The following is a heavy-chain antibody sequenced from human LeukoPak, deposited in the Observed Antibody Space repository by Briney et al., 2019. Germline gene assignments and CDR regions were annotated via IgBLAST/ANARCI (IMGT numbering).Heavy chain of an antibody. CDR2: IYYSGST. V-gene: IGHV4-59*01. CDR3: ARGQHRYSSSWYFDY. D-gene: IGHD6-13*01. CDR1: GGSISSYY. J-gene: IGHJ4*02. Sequence: TSETLSLTCTVSGGSISSYYWNWIRQPPGKGLEWIGYIYYSGSTNYNPSLKSRVTISVDTSKNQFSLKLSSVTAADTAVYYCARGQHRYSSSWYFDYWGQGTLVTVSS.